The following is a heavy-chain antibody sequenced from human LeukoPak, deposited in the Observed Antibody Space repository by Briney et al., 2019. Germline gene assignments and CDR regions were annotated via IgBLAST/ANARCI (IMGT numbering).Heavy chain of an antibody. CDR2: IDPSDSYT. Sequence: GESLKISCKGSGYSFTSYWISWVRQMPGKGLEWMGRIDPSDSYTNYSPSFQGHVTISADKSISTAYLQWSSLKASDTAMYYCARVGRITMVRGVSDHYYYYGMDVWGQGTTVTVSS. V-gene: IGHV5-10-1*01. CDR1: GYSFTSYW. J-gene: IGHJ6*02. CDR3: ARVGRITMVRGVSDHYYYYGMDV. D-gene: IGHD3-10*01.